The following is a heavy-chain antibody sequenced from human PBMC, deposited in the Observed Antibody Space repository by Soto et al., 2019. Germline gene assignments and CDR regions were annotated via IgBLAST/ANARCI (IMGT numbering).Heavy chain of an antibody. Sequence: GGSLRLSCAASGFTFSSCAMHRVRQAPGKGLEWVALISYDGSNKYYADSVKGRFTISRDNSKNTLYLQMNSLRAEDTAVYYCARDKRDLRFLEWSYYFDYWGQGT. CDR3: ARDKRDLRFLEWSYYFDY. V-gene: IGHV3-30-3*01. CDR1: GFTFSSCA. CDR2: ISYDGSNK. D-gene: IGHD3-3*01. J-gene: IGHJ4*02.